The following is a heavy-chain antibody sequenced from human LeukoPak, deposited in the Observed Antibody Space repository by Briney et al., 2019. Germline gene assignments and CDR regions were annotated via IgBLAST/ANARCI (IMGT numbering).Heavy chain of an antibody. V-gene: IGHV3-11*01. CDR3: ARRTTVTANDY. D-gene: IGHD4-11*01. J-gene: IGHJ4*02. CDR1: GFTFSDYY. CDR2: ISSSGSTI. Sequence: GGSLRLSCAASGFTFSDYYMNWIRQAPGKGLEWVSYISSSGSTIYYADSVRGRFTISRDNAKNLLSLQMNSLRAEDTAVYYCARRTTVTANDYWGQGTLVTVSS.